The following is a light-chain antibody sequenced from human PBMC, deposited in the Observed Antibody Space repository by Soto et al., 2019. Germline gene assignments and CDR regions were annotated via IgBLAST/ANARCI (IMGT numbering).Light chain of an antibody. Sequence: EIVLTQSPATLSLSPGERATLSCRASQSVSSYLAWYQQKPGQAPRLLIYDASNRATGIPARFSGSGPGTDFTRTISSLEPEDFAVYYCRQRSNWPPKYTFGQGTKREIK. CDR2: DAS. CDR3: RQRSNWPPKYT. V-gene: IGKV3-11*01. J-gene: IGKJ2*01. CDR1: QSVSSY.